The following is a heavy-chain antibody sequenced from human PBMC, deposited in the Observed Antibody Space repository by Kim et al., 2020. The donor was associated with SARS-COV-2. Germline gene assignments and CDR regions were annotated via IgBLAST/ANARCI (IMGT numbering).Heavy chain of an antibody. Sequence: SETLSLTCAVYGGSFSDYYWSWIRQPPGKGLEWIGEVNYSGSTNYSPSLKSRVTISVDTSKNQFSLKVISVTAADTAVYYCARDSYYYDNNSFHSYFDNWGQGTLVTVSS. CDR1: GGSFSDYY. J-gene: IGHJ4*02. D-gene: IGHD3-22*01. CDR3: ARDSYYYDNNSFHSYFDN. CDR2: VNYSGST. V-gene: IGHV4-34*01.